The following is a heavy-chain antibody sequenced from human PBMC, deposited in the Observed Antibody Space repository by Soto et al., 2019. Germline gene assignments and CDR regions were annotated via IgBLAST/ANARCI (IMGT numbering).Heavy chain of an antibody. CDR2: INPFGGST. V-gene: IGHV1-46*01. CDR1: GYTFTSPY. D-gene: IGHD3-16*01. Sequence: ASGKVSCEASGYTFTSPYIHWVRHAPGQELEWMAIINPFGGSTNSAQRLQARVTLTMYTSTSAVCMELSSLRSEDTAVYYRARDLASDGLWGHGSLVNV. CDR3: ARDLASDGL. J-gene: IGHJ4*01.